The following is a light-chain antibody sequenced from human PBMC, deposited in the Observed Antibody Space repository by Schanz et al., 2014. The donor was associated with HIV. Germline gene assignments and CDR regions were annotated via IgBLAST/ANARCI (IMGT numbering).Light chain of an antibody. J-gene: IGLJ2*01. Sequence: QAVVTQEPSLTVSPGGTVTLTCGSSTGVVTSGHYPYWLQQKPGQAPRTLVYDTSDKHSWTPARFSGSLLGGKAALTLSGAQPEDEADYYCFLQYSGARLFGGGTKLTVL. CDR3: FLQYSGARL. V-gene: IGLV7-46*01. CDR1: TGVVTSGHY. CDR2: DTS.